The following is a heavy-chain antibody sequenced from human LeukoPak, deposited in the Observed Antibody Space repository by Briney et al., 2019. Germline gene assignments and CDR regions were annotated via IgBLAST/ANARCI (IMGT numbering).Heavy chain of an antibody. CDR1: GDSINNNIYY. Sequence: SETLSLTCTVPGDSINNNIYYWGWIRQPPGKGLEWIGSIYYTGSTSYDPSLKSRVTISGDTSKNQLSLKVNSVTAADTSIYYCAKRRDAFDIWGQGTMVTVSS. J-gene: IGHJ3*02. CDR3: AKRRDAFDI. CDR2: IYYTGST. V-gene: IGHV4-39*01.